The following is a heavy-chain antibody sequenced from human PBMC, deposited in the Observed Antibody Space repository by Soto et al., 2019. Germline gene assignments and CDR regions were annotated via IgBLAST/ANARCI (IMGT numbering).Heavy chain of an antibody. D-gene: IGHD6-13*01. V-gene: IGHV4-31*03. CDR1: GGSISSGGYY. J-gene: IGHJ6*03. Sequence: SETLSLTCTVSGGSISSGGYYWSWIRQHPGKGQEWIGYIYYSGSTYYNPSLKSRVTISVDTSKNQFSLKFSSVTAADTAVYFFARGSRSSWPRRDYYYMDVWGKGTTVTVSS. CDR2: IYYSGST. CDR3: ARGSRSSWPRRDYYYMDV.